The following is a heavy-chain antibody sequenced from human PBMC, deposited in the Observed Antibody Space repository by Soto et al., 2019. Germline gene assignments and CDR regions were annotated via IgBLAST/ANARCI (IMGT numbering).Heavy chain of an antibody. V-gene: IGHV3-21*06. CDR2: ITTGSSRNI. CDR1: GFPFSTYT. CDR3: ARDDAIFGAIPRMDI. J-gene: IGHJ6*02. Sequence: GGSLRLSCSASGFPFSTYTMYWVRQAPGKGLERVSSITTGSSRNIFYADSVKGRFTISRDNANNILYLEMDNLRVEDTAVYYCARDDAIFGAIPRMDIWGQGTTVTVSS. D-gene: IGHD3-3*01.